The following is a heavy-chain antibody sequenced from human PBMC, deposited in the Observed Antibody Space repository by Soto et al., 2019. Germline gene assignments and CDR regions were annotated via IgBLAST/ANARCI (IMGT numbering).Heavy chain of an antibody. J-gene: IGHJ4*02. Sequence: EVQLLESGGGLVQPGGSLRLSCAASGFTFISYAMRWVRQAPGKGLEWVSAISGSGDITYYADSVKGRFTISRDNSKNTVYLQMKSLRGEDTAVYYCARRGSGSYYDYCGQGTLVTVSS. CDR1: GFTFISYA. CDR3: ARRGSGSYYDY. V-gene: IGHV3-23*01. D-gene: IGHD2-15*01. CDR2: ISGSGDIT.